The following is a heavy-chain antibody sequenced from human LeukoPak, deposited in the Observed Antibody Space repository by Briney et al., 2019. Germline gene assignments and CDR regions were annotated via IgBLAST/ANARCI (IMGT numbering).Heavy chain of an antibody. CDR3: AKSPLSGRTNWFDP. CDR1: GFTFSSYA. V-gene: IGHV3-23*01. D-gene: IGHD5-12*01. CDR2: ISGSGGST. J-gene: IGHJ5*02. Sequence: PGGSLRLSCAASGFTFSSYAMSWVRQAPGKGLEWVSAISGSGGSTYYADSVKGRFTISRDNSKNTLYLQMNSLRAEDTAAYYCAKSPLSGRTNWFDPWGQGTLVTVSS.